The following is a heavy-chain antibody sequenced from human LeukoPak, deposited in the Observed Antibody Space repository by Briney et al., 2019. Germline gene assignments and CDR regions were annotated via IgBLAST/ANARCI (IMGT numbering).Heavy chain of an antibody. V-gene: IGHV4-59*11. CDR3: ARDLQNYYDSSGYYYRSWFDP. CDR1: GGTISSHY. J-gene: IGHJ5*02. D-gene: IGHD3-22*01. Sequence: PETLSLTCTVSGGTISSHYWSWIRQPPGKGLEWIGYIYYSGSTNYTPSLKSRVTISVDTSKNQFSLKLSSVTAADTAVYYCARDLQNYYDSSGYYYRSWFDPWGQGTLVTVSS. CDR2: IYYSGST.